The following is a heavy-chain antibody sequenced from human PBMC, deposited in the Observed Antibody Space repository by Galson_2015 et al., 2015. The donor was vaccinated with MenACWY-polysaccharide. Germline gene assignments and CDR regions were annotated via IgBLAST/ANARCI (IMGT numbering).Heavy chain of an antibody. Sequence: SLRLSCAASGFTFSNYNMNWVRQAPGKGLEWVSYISSSSASIYYANSVKGRFTISRDNAKNSLYLQMNSLRDEDTSVYYCARYGAHSSTWHGAFDIWGQGTMVTVSS. CDR2: ISSSSASI. CDR1: GFTFSNYN. CDR3: ARYGAHSSTWHGAFDI. D-gene: IGHD2-2*01. V-gene: IGHV3-48*02. J-gene: IGHJ3*02.